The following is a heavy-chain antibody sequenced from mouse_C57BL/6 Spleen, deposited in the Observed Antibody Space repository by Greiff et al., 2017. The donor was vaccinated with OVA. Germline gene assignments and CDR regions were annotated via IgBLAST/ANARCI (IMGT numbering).Heavy chain of an antibody. CDR2: IWRGGST. D-gene: IGHD2-3*01. Sequence: VHLVESGPGLVQPSQSLSITCTVSGFSLTSYGVHWVRQSPGKGLEWLGVIWRGGSTDYNAAFMSRLSITKDNSKSQVFFKMNSLQADDTAIYYCAKTYDGYYSLAYWGQGTLVTVSA. CDR3: AKTYDGYYSLAY. CDR1: GFSLTSYG. V-gene: IGHV2-5*01. J-gene: IGHJ3*01.